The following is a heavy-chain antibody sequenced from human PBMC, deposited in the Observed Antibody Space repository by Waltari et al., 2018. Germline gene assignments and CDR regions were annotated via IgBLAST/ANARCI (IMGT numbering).Heavy chain of an antibody. CDR1: GFTFSSYG. D-gene: IGHD2-2*01. CDR2: IRYDGSNK. Sequence: QVQLVESGGGVVQPGGSLRLSCAASGFTFSSYGMPWVRQAPGKGLEWVAFIRYDGSNKYYADSVKGRFTISRDNSKNTLYLQMNSLRAEDTAVYYCAKDSRVVVPAAINWFDPWGQGTLVTVSS. V-gene: IGHV3-30*02. CDR3: AKDSRVVVPAAINWFDP. J-gene: IGHJ5*02.